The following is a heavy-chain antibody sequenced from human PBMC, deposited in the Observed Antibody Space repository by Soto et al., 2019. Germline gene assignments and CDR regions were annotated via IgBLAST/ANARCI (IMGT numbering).Heavy chain of an antibody. CDR2: IYYSGST. Sequence: LSLTCTVSGGSISSGGYYWSWIRQHPGKGLEWIGYIYYSGSTYYNPSLKSRVTISVDTSKNQFSLKLSSVTAADTAVYYCARAYYDSSGYPFVDYWGQGTLVTVSS. CDR3: ARAYYDSSGYPFVDY. V-gene: IGHV4-31*03. D-gene: IGHD3-22*01. CDR1: GGSISSGGYY. J-gene: IGHJ4*02.